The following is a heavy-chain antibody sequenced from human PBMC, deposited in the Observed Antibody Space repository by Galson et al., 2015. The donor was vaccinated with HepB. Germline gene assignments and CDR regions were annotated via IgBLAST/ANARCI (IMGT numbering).Heavy chain of an antibody. CDR2: ISSSSSYI. CDR3: ARALASGYDFLAYSAY. J-gene: IGHJ4*02. D-gene: IGHD5-12*01. CDR1: GFTFSSYS. V-gene: IGHV3-21*01. Sequence: SLRLSCAASGFTFSSYSMNWVRQAPGKGLEWVSSISSSSSYIYYADSVKGRFTISRDNAKNSLYLQMNSLRAEDTAVYYCARALASGYDFLAYSAYWGQGTLVTVSS.